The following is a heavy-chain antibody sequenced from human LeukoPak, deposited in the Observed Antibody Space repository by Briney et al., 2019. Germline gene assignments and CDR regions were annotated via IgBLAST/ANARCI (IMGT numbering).Heavy chain of an antibody. V-gene: IGHV3-7*01. J-gene: IGHJ4*02. CDR3: ARDGFVGAADY. D-gene: IGHD6-13*01. CDR1: EFIFSGYW. Sequence: QAGGSLRLSCAASEFIFSGYWMNWVRQAPGKGLEWVANIKQDGSEKQYVDSVRGRFTISRDNAKNSLYLQMNSLRVEDTAVYYCARDGFVGAADYWGQGTLVTVPS. CDR2: IKQDGSEK.